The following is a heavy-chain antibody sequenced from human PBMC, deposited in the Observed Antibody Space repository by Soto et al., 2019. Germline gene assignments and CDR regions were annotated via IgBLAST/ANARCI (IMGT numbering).Heavy chain of an antibody. CDR1: GGSISSGGYY. J-gene: IGHJ6*02. D-gene: IGHD2-15*01. CDR2: IYYSGST. Sequence: SETLSLTCTVSGGSISSGGYYWSWIRQHPGKGLEWIGYIYYSGSTYYNPSLKSRVTISVDTSKNQFSLKLSSVTAADTAVYYCARGARGYCSGGSCYSGVSYYYYGMDVWGQGTTVTVSS. CDR3: ARGARGYCSGGSCYSGVSYYYYGMDV. V-gene: IGHV4-31*03.